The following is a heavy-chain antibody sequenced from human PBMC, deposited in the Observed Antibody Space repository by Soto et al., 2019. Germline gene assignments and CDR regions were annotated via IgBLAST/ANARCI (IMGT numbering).Heavy chain of an antibody. CDR3: TTGITSFGVLRSHFDY. J-gene: IGHJ4*02. V-gene: IGHV3-15*01. D-gene: IGHD3-3*01. Sequence: GGSLSLSCAASGFTFSNAWMSWVRQAPGKGLEWVGRIKSKTDGGTTDYAAPVKGRFTISRDDSKKTLYLQMNSLKTEDTAVYYSTTGITSFGVLRSHFDYWGQGTMVTVYS. CDR1: GFTFSNAW. CDR2: IKSKTDGGTT.